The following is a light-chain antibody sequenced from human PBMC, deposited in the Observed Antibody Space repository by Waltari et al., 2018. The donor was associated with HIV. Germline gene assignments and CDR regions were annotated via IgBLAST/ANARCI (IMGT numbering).Light chain of an antibody. CDR1: NIDVGNYNL. CDR3: ITYVSDSGTWK. Sequence: QSPLTQPASVSGNPGQSVTITCTGTNIDVGNYNLVSCYQQHPGEAPKRLIYDVSKRPSGGSRPFSVSKSGYWAALTISGLLTEDESYYYCITYVSDSGTWKFGGGTYLTV. V-gene: IGLV2-23*02. CDR2: DVS. J-gene: IGLJ3*02.